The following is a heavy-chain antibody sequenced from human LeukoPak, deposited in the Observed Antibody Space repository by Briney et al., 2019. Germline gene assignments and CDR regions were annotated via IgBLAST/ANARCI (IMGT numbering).Heavy chain of an antibody. D-gene: IGHD4-23*01. CDR1: GFTFRDCG. Sequence: TGGSLRLSCAASGFTFRDCGMAWVRQAPGKGPEWVSSINNGGINTHYTDSVMGRFTISRDNSKNMLFLQMNNLRVEDTAVYYCASQLWDGGSWGRGTRVTVSS. CDR3: ASQLWDGGS. CDR2: INNGGINT. J-gene: IGHJ4*02. V-gene: IGHV3-23*03.